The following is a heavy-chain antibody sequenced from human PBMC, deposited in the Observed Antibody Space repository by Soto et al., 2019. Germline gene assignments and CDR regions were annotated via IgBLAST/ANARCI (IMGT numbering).Heavy chain of an antibody. J-gene: IGHJ4*02. Sequence: GGSLRLSCAASGFTFSSYWMHWVRQAPGKGPVWVSRINSDGSSTSYADSVKGRFTISRDNAGNTLYLQMNSLRAEDTAVYYCARTLGATTNYWGQGTLVTVSS. CDR1: GFTFSSYW. CDR3: ARTLGATTNY. D-gene: IGHD1-26*01. CDR2: INSDGSST. V-gene: IGHV3-74*01.